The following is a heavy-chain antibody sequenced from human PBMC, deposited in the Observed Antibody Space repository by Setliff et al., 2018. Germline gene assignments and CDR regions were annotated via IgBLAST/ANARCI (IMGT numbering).Heavy chain of an antibody. J-gene: IGHJ3*02. CDR2: IYSGGST. Sequence: GGSLRLSCAASGFTVSSNYMSWVRQAPGKGLEWVSVIYSGGSTYYADSIKGRFTISRDNAKSSLYLQMNSLRAEDTAVFYCARSPANGGHDAFDIWGQGTMVTVSS. D-gene: IGHD6-25*01. CDR1: GFTVSSNY. CDR3: ARSPANGGHDAFDI. V-gene: IGHV3-66*01.